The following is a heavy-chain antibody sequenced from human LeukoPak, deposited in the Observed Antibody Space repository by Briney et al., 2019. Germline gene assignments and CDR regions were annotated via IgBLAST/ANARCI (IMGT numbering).Heavy chain of an antibody. CDR2: IIPILGIA. Sequence: GASVKVSCKASGGTFSSYTISWVRQAPGQGLEWMGRIIPILGIANYAQKFQGRVTITADKSTSTAYMELSSLRSEDTAVYYCARDSLGRDGYNYDYWGQGTLVTVSS. J-gene: IGHJ4*02. V-gene: IGHV1-69*04. CDR1: GGTFSSYT. D-gene: IGHD5-24*01. CDR3: ARDSLGRDGYNYDY.